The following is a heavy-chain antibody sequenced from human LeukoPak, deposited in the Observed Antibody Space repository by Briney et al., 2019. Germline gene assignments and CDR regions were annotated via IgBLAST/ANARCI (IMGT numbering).Heavy chain of an antibody. CDR3: ARVRGRGYSFNTIDY. CDR1: GGTFSSYA. V-gene: IGHV1-69*13. Sequence: GASVKVCCKASGGTFSSYAISWVRQAPGQGLEWMGGIIPIFGTANYVQKFQGRVTITADESTSTAYMELSSLRSEDTAVYYCARVRGRGYSFNTIDYWGQGTLVTVSS. CDR2: IIPIFGTA. D-gene: IGHD5-18*01. J-gene: IGHJ4*02.